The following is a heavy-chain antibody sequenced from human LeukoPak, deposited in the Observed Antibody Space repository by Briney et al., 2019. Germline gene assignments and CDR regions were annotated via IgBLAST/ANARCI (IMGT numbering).Heavy chain of an antibody. CDR1: GGSISSSSYY. CDR3: ARERYSSSSEELYYMDV. D-gene: IGHD6-6*01. Sequence: MTSETLSLTCTVSGGSISSSSYYWGWIRQPPGKGLEWIGSIYHSGSTYYNPSLKSRVTISVDRSKNQFSLKLSSVTAADTAVYYCARERYSSSSEELYYMDVWGKGTTVTVSS. J-gene: IGHJ6*03. CDR2: IYHSGST. V-gene: IGHV4-39*07.